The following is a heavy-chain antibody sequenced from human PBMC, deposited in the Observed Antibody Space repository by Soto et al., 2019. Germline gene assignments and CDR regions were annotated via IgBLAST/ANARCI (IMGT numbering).Heavy chain of an antibody. Sequence: QVQLQESGPGLVKPSETLSLTCTVSGGSISSYYWSWIRQPPGKGLEWIGYIYYSGSTNYNPSLKSRVTISVDTSQNQFSLKLSSVTAADTAVYYCARGDDYYYYGMDVWGQGTTVTVSS. CDR1: GGSISSYY. V-gene: IGHV4-59*01. CDR2: IYYSGST. CDR3: ARGDDYYYYGMDV. J-gene: IGHJ6*02.